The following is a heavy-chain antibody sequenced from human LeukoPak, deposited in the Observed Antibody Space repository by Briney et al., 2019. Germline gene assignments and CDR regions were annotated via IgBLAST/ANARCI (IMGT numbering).Heavy chain of an antibody. CDR2: INHRGST. CDR3: ARGGYSSGWFLGESRRRNWFDP. V-gene: IGHV4-34*01. CDR1: GGSSRVSY. J-gene: IGHJ5*02. D-gene: IGHD6-19*01. Sequence: PAETLSLTCAVHGGSSRVSYWSWIRQPPGKGREWIWEINHRGSTNYNPSLKSRVTIPVDTSKNQFSLKLSSVTAADTAVYYCARGGYSSGWFLGESRRRNWFDPWGQGTLVTVSS.